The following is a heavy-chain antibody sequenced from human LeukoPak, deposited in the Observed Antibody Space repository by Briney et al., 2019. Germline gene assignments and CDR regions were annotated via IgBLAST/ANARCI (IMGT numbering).Heavy chain of an antibody. CDR1: GYTLTELS. D-gene: IGHD3-3*01. Sequence: ASVKVSCKVSGYTLTELSMHWVRQAPGKGLEWMGGFDPEDGETIYAQKFQGRVTMTEDTSTDTAYMELSSLRSEDTAVYYCATSTRLEWLLSRSNDAFDIWGQGTMVTVSS. CDR3: ATSTRLEWLLSRSNDAFDI. V-gene: IGHV1-24*01. J-gene: IGHJ3*02. CDR2: FDPEDGET.